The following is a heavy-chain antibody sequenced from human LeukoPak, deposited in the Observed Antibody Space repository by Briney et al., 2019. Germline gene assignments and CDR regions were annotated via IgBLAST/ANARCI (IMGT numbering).Heavy chain of an antibody. Sequence: SSVKVSCKASGYTFTSYDINWVRQATGQGLEWMGWMNPNSSNTGYAQNFQGRVTMTRNTSISTAYMELSSLRSDDTAVYYCARDQPDYGLGIAWFDPWGQGTLVTVSS. J-gene: IGHJ5*02. CDR2: MNPNSSNT. CDR3: ARDQPDYGLGIAWFDP. CDR1: GYTFTSYD. D-gene: IGHD3-10*01. V-gene: IGHV1-8*01.